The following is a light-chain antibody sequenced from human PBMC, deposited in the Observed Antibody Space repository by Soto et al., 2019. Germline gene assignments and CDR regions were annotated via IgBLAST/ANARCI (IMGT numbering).Light chain of an antibody. V-gene: IGKV3-20*01. CDR1: QSFSSSY. Sequence: EIVLTQSPGTLSLSPGERATLSCRASQSFSSSYLAWYQQKPGQAPRLLIYGASSRATGIPDRFSGSGSGTDFTLTISRLEPEDFAVYDGQQFGSSPLTFGGGTKVEVK. CDR3: QQFGSSPLT. J-gene: IGKJ4*01. CDR2: GAS.